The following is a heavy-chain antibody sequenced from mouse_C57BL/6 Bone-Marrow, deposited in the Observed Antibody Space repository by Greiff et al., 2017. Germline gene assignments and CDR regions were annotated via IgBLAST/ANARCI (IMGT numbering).Heavy chain of an antibody. CDR3: ARQGSGSSFDWYFDV. Sequence: EVQGVESGGDLVKPGGSLKLSCAASGFTFSSYGMYWVRQTPDKRLEWVATISSGGSYTYYPDSVKGRFTISRDNAKNTLYLQMSSLKSEDTAMYDCARQGSGSSFDWYFDVWGTGTTVTVSS. J-gene: IGHJ1*03. D-gene: IGHD1-1*01. CDR1: GFTFSSYG. CDR2: ISSGGSYT. V-gene: IGHV5-6*01.